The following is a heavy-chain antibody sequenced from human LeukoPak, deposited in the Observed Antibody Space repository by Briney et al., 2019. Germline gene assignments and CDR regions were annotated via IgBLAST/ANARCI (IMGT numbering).Heavy chain of an antibody. Sequence: RSGRSLRLSCAASGFTFSRYWMHWVRQAPGKGLVWVSRISPDGSRTTYADSVKGRFTISRDNAKNTVYLQMNSLRAEDTAVYYCARVALGSYNWFDPWGQGTLVTVSS. CDR1: GFTFSRYW. V-gene: IGHV3-74*01. D-gene: IGHD3-10*01. CDR3: ARVALGSYNWFDP. J-gene: IGHJ5*02. CDR2: ISPDGSRT.